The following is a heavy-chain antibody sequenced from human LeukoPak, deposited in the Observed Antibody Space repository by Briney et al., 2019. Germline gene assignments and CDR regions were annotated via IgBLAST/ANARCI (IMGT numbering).Heavy chain of an antibody. CDR3: AGMPYYDFWSGYVPDAFDI. J-gene: IGHJ3*02. CDR1: GGSISSYY. CDR2: IYYSGST. Sequence: SETLSLTCTVSGGSISSYYWSWIRQPPGKGLEWIGYIYYSGSTNYNPFLKSRVTISVDTSKNQFSLKLSSVTAADTAVYYCAGMPYYDFWSGYVPDAFDIWGQGTMVTVSS. D-gene: IGHD3-3*01. V-gene: IGHV4-59*01.